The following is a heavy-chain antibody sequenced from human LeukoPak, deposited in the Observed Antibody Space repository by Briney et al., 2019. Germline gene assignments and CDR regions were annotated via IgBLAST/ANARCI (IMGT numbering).Heavy chain of an antibody. CDR2: IKQDGSEK. Sequence: PGGSLRLSCAASGFTFSSYWMSWVRQAPGKGLEWVANIKQDGSEKYYVDSVKGRFTISRDNAKNSLYLQMNSLRAEDTAAYYCARDSNDILTGYYNLDYWGQGTLVTVSS. D-gene: IGHD3-9*01. J-gene: IGHJ4*02. V-gene: IGHV3-7*01. CDR1: GFTFSSYW. CDR3: ARDSNDILTGYYNLDY.